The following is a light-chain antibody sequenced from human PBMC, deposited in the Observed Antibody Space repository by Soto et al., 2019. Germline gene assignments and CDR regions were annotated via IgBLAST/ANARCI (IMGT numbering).Light chain of an antibody. CDR3: LQDYSYPRT. Sequence: DIKMTQSPSSLSASVGDRVTIHCRASQSISYYLNWYQQKQGRAPRLLIYSTSTLQSGVPSKFSGSASGTDFTLTISSLQPEDFATYYCLQDYSYPRTFGQGTKVDIK. J-gene: IGKJ1*01. CDR1: QSISYY. CDR2: STS. V-gene: IGKV1-39*01.